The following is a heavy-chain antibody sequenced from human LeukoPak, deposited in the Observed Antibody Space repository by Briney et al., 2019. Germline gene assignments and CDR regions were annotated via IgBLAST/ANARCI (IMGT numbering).Heavy chain of an antibody. CDR3: AKMVREFYTISYYFDY. D-gene: IGHD2-8*01. CDR2: ISGSGAGT. J-gene: IGHJ4*02. CDR1: GFTFSSYE. V-gene: IGHV3-23*01. Sequence: PGGSLRLSCAASGFTFSSYEINWVRQAPGKGLEWVSGISGSGAGTYYADSVKGRFTISRDNSKNTLYLQMNSLRAEDTAVYYCAKMVREFYTISYYFDYWGQGTLVTVSS.